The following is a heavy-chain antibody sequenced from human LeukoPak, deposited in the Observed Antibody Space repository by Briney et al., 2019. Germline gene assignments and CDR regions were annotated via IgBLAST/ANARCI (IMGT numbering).Heavy chain of an antibody. CDR3: VRHDGRSGGTMGALDS. CDR2: IYYSRTT. V-gene: IGHV4-39*01. J-gene: IGHJ4*02. Sequence: SETLSLTCTVSGGSISSGSHHWGWFRQSPGKGLAWIGSIYYSRTTYYNPSLNSRVTISVVTSKNQFSLQLNSVTAADTAVYYCVRHDGRSGGTMGALDSWGQGSLVTVSS. D-gene: IGHD4-23*01. CDR1: GGSISSGSHH.